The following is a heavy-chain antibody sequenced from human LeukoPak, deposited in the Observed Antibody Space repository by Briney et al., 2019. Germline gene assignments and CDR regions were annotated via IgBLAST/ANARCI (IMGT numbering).Heavy chain of an antibody. D-gene: IGHD2-2*02. V-gene: IGHV1-2*02. Sequence: ASLKVSCKASGYTFTGYYMRWVRQAPGQGLEWMGWINPNSGGTNYAQKFQGRVTMTRDTSISTAYMELSRLRSDDTAVYYCARIYCSSTSCYIDYWGQGTLVTVSS. CDR1: GYTFTGYY. CDR2: INPNSGGT. J-gene: IGHJ4*02. CDR3: ARIYCSSTSCYIDY.